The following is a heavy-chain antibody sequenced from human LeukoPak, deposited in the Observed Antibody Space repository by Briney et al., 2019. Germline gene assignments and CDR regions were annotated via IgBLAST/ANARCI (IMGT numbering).Heavy chain of an antibody. CDR3: ARAPLLWFGESDNWFDP. Sequence: SETLSLTCTVSGGSISSSSYYWGWIRQPPGKGLEWIGSIYYSGSTYYNPSLKSRVTTSVDTSKNQFSLKLSSVTAADTAVYYCARAPLLWFGESDNWFDPWGQGTLVTVSS. CDR1: GGSISSSSYY. V-gene: IGHV4-39*07. D-gene: IGHD3-10*01. CDR2: IYYSGST. J-gene: IGHJ5*02.